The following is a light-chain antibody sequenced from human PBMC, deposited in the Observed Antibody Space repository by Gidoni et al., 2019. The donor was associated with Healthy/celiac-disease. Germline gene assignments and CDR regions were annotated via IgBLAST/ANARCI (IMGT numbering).Light chain of an antibody. CDR2: GAS. CDR1: QRVISSY. Sequence: EIVLTQSPGTLSLSPGERATLSCRAIQRVISSYLSWYQQKPGQAPRLLIYGASSRATGIPDRFSGSGSGTDFTLTISRLEPDDFAVYYCQQYGSFTPWTFGQGTKVEIK. J-gene: IGKJ1*01. V-gene: IGKV3-20*01. CDR3: QQYGSFTPWT.